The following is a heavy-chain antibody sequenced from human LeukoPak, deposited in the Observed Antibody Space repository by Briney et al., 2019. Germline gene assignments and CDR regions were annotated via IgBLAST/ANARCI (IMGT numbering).Heavy chain of an antibody. CDR1: GGSISSSNYY. V-gene: IGHV4-39*07. CDR3: ARGGIAAAGDNWFDP. CDR2: IYYSGST. D-gene: IGHD6-13*01. Sequence: PSETLSLTCSVSGGSISSSNYYWGWIRQPPGKGLEWIGNIYYSGSTNYNPSLKSRVTISVDTSKNQFSLKLSSVTAADTAVYYCARGGIAAAGDNWFDPWGQGTLVTVSS. J-gene: IGHJ5*02.